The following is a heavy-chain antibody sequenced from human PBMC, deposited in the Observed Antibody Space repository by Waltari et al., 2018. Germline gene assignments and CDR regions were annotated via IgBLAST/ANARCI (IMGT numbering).Heavy chain of an antibody. V-gene: IGHV7-4-1*02. CDR3: ARGIQRWGRGSWYFDN. CDR1: GYIFTNYA. J-gene: IGHJ4*02. Sequence: QVQLVQSGSELKKPGASVKVSCKASGYIFTNYAMNWVRQAPGQGIEWMGWINTKTWNPTYAQGFRGRVDFSVDTSVSTASLQISSLKAEDTAVYYCARGIQRWGRGSWYFDNWGQGTLVTVSS. D-gene: IGHD3-16*01. CDR2: INTKTWNP.